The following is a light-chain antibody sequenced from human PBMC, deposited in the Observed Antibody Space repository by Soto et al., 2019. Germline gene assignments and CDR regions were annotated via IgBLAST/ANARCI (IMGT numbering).Light chain of an antibody. CDR3: SAWYDSRNGPYV. J-gene: IGLJ1*01. V-gene: IGLV1-44*01. Sequence: QSVLTQPPSASGTPGQRVTISCSGSNSNIGSNTVNWYQQLPGTAPKLLIHSNNQRPSAVPDRFSGSKSGTSASLAISRLQSEDEDDYYCSAWYDSRNGPYVFGTGTKLTVL. CDR1: NSNIGSNT. CDR2: SNN.